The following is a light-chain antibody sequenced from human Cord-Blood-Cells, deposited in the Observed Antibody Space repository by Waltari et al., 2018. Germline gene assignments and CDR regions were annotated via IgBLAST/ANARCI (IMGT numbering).Light chain of an antibody. CDR1: SSDVGSYNR. J-gene: IGLJ2*01. Sequence: QSALTQPPSVSGSPGQPVTISCTGTSSDVGSYNRVSWYQQPPGTAPELMIYEVSDRPSGVPDRFSGSKSGTPASPTISGLQAEDEADYYCSSYTSSSTFHVVFGGATKLTVL. CDR3: SSYTSSSTFHVV. V-gene: IGLV2-18*02. CDR2: EVS.